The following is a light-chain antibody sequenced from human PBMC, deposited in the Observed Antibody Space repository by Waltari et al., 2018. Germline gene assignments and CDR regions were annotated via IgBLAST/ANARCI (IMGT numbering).Light chain of an antibody. CDR1: AFPTQT. J-gene: IGLJ2*01. CDR2: KDS. CDR3: QSADSSGTYVV. V-gene: IGLV3-25*03. Sequence: SYELTQPPSVSVSPGQTARNTCSGDAFPTQTAHLYQQKSGQAPVLVMYKDSERPSGIPERFSGSSSGTTVTLTISGVQAEDEADYYCQSADSSGTYVVFGGGTRLTVL.